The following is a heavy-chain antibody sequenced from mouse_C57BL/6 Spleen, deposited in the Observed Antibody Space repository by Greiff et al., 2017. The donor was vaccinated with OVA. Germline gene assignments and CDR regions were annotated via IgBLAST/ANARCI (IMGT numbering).Heavy chain of an antibody. CDR3: ARSGGNYVDYFDY. V-gene: IGHV1-50*01. CDR2: IDPSDSYT. Sequence: QVQLQQPGAELVKPGASVKLSCKASGYTFTSYWMQWVKQRPGPGLEWIGEIDPSDSYTNYNQKFKGKATLTVDTSSSTAYMQLSSLTSEDSAVYYCARSGGNYVDYFDYWGQGTTLTVSS. D-gene: IGHD2-1*01. CDR1: GYTFTSYW. J-gene: IGHJ2*01.